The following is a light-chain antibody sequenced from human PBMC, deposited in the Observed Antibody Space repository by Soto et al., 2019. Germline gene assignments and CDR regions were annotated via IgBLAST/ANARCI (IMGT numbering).Light chain of an antibody. Sequence: DIQMTQSPSTLSASVGDRVTITCWASQSISSWLAWYQQKPGKAPKLLIYDASSLESGVPSRFSGSGSGTEFTLTISSLQPDDFATYYCQQYNSFPLTFGGGTKVEIK. CDR3: QQYNSFPLT. CDR1: QSISSW. J-gene: IGKJ4*01. V-gene: IGKV1-5*01. CDR2: DAS.